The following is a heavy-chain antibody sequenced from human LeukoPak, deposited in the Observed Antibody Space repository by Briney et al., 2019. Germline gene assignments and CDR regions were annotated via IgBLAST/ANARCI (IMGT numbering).Heavy chain of an antibody. D-gene: IGHD7-27*01. V-gene: IGHV1-2*02. CDR3: AKFDQDWGTFDY. CDR1: GYTFTGYY. J-gene: IGHJ4*02. Sequence: GASVKVSCKASGYTFTGYYMHWLRQAPGQGLEWMGWIKPDNGDTNYVKKFQGRVTMTRDTSITTAYMELSLRSDDTAVYYCAKFDQDWGTFDYWGQGTVVTVSS. CDR2: IKPDNGDT.